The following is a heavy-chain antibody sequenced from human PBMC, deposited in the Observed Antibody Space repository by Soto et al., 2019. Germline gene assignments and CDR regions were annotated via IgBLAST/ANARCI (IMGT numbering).Heavy chain of an antibody. Sequence: GGSLRLSCAASGFTFSSYTMNWVRQAPGKGLEWVSSISSDGSYKYYADSVRGRFTISRDNSKNTLFLQMNSLTAEDTAVYYCARGYNYADYWGQGTQVTVSS. CDR3: ARGYNYADY. CDR1: GFTFSSYT. D-gene: IGHD5-18*01. J-gene: IGHJ4*02. CDR2: ISSDGSYK. V-gene: IGHV3-21*01.